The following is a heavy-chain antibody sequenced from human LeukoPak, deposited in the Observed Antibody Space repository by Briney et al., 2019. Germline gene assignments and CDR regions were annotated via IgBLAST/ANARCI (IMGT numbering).Heavy chain of an antibody. Sequence: TSGSLTLTCAVSGFTVSSNYLRWVGQAPGKGLVWGTVVYSGGSTYYPDSVKGRFTISRDNSKNTLYLQMNSLRAEDTAVYYCASPQWGYYDGSGPPAGAFDIWGQGTMVTVSS. CDR1: GFTVSSNY. J-gene: IGHJ3*02. V-gene: IGHV3-66*01. CDR3: ASPQWGYYDGSGPPAGAFDI. D-gene: IGHD3-22*01. CDR2: VYSGGST.